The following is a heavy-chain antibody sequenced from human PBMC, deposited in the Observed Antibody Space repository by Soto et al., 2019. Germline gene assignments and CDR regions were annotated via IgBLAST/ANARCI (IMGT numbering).Heavy chain of an antibody. J-gene: IGHJ6*02. Sequence: QVQLVQSGAEVKKPGSSVKVSCKASGGTFSSFTISWVRQAPGQGLEWMGGSIPIYGTANYAQKFQGRVTITADASTRTAYMERSSLRSEDTAVYYCAKDRRADWESYYYYAMDVWGQGTTGTVSS. CDR1: GGTFSSFT. D-gene: IGHD1-26*01. CDR3: AKDRRADWESYYYYAMDV. CDR2: SIPIYGTA. V-gene: IGHV1-69*01.